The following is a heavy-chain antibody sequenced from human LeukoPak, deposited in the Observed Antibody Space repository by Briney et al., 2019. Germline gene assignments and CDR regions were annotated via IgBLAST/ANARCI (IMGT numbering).Heavy chain of an antibody. J-gene: IGHJ4*02. Sequence: SQTLSLTCTVSGGSISSGSYYWSWIRQPAGKGLEWIGRIYTSGSTNYNPSLKSRVTISVDTSKNQFSLKLSSVTAADTAVYYCARDGAVPYYFGYWGQGTLVTVSS. V-gene: IGHV4-61*02. CDR2: IYTSGST. CDR3: ARDGAVPYYFGY. D-gene: IGHD4/OR15-4a*01. CDR1: GGSISSGSYY.